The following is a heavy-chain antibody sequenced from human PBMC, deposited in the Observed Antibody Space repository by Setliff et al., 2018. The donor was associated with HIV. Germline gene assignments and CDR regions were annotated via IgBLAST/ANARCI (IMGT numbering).Heavy chain of an antibody. J-gene: IGHJ3*02. CDR1: GGSISSHY. V-gene: IGHV4-59*11. D-gene: IGHD3-3*01. CDR3: ARGLTIFGVVHDAFDI. CDR2: IYYSGNS. Sequence: SETLSLTCAVSGGSISSHYWSWIRQPPGKGLEWIGYIYYSGNSNYNPSLKSRVTMSVDTSKKQFSLNLTSLTAADTAVYYCARGLTIFGVVHDAFDIWGQGTMVTVSS.